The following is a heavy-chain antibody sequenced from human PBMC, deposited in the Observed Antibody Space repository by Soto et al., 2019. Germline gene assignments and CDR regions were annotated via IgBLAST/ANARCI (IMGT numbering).Heavy chain of an antibody. CDR1: GFTFSSYS. V-gene: IGHV3-21*01. CDR3: ARDSRYYDFWSGHSRHNWFAP. CDR2: ISSSSSYI. Sequence: GGSLRLSCAASGFTFSSYSMNWVRQAPGKGLEWVSPISSSSSYIYYADSVKGRFTISRDNAKNSLYLQMNSLRAEDTAVYYCARDSRYYDFWSGHSRHNWFAPWGQGTLVTVSS. D-gene: IGHD3-3*01. J-gene: IGHJ5*02.